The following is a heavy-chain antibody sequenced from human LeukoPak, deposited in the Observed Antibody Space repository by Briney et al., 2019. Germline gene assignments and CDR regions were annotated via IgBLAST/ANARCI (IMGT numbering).Heavy chain of an antibody. J-gene: IGHJ4*02. D-gene: IGHD3-10*01. V-gene: IGHV3-48*01. CDR2: ISSSSSTI. Sequence: GGSLRLSCAASGFTFSSYSMNWVRQAPGKGLEWVSYISSSSSTIYYADSVKGRFTISRDNAKNSLYLQMNSLRAEDTAVYYCARDMVRGVISSGGHDYWGQGTLVTVSS. CDR1: GFTFSSYS. CDR3: ARDMVRGVISSGGHDY.